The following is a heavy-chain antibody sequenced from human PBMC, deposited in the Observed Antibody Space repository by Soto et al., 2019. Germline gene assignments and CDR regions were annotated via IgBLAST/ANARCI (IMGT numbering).Heavy chain of an antibody. CDR3: ARRWGSAADY. CDR1: GGSIINNNGY. V-gene: IGHV4-61*05. Sequence: SETQSITCTLPGGSIINNNGYWSWNRQTPGKGLEWIGYIYYSGSTNYNPSLKSRVTISVDTSKNQFSLKLSSVTAADTAVYYCARRWGSAADYWGQGTLVTVSS. CDR2: IYYSGST. J-gene: IGHJ4*02. D-gene: IGHD2-15*01.